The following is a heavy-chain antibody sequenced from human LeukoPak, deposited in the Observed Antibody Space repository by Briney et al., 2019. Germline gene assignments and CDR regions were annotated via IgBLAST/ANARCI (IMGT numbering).Heavy chain of an antibody. CDR1: GGSISSSSYY. Sequence: SETLSLTCTVSGGSISSSSYYWGWIRQPPGKGLEWIGSIYYSGSTYYNPSLKSRVTISVDTSKNQFSLKLSSVTAADTAVYYCARVSRYCSSTSCYYLDYWGQGTLVTVSS. D-gene: IGHD2-2*01. V-gene: IGHV4-39*07. CDR3: ARVSRYCSSTSCYYLDY. J-gene: IGHJ4*02. CDR2: IYYSGST.